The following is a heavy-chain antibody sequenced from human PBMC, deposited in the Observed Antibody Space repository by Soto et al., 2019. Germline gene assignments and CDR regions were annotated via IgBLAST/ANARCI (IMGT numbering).Heavy chain of an antibody. CDR3: ARDPGTKRGWYKGWYFDL. J-gene: IGHJ2*01. D-gene: IGHD6-19*01. CDR2: IWYDGSNK. Sequence: QVQLVESGGGVVQPGRSLRLSCAASGFTFSSYGMHWVRQAPGKGLEWVAVIWYDGSNKYYADSVKGRFTISRDNSKNALYLQMNSLRAEDTAVYYCARDPGTKRGWYKGWYFDLWGRGTLVTVSS. V-gene: IGHV3-33*01. CDR1: GFTFSSYG.